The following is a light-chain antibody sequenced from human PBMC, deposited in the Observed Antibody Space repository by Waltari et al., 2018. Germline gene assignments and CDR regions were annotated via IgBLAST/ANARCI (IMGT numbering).Light chain of an antibody. J-gene: IGLJ2*01. CDR3: QSYDTSLSVV. V-gene: IGLV1-40*01. Sequence: HWYRQLPGKAPELLIYGVNNRPSGVPDRFFGSLSGTSASLAITGLQAEDEADYYCQSYDTSLSVVFGGGTKLTV. CDR2: GVN.